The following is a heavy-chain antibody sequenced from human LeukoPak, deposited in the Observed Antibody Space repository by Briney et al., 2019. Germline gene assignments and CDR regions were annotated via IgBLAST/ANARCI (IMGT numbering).Heavy chain of an antibody. Sequence: GGSLRLSCAASGFTFSSYGMHWVRQAPGKGLEWVAVISYDGSNKYYADSVKSRFTTSRDNSKNTLYLQMNSLRAEDTAVYYCAKAQGTVVVVALYGMDVWGQGTTVTVSS. CDR3: AKAQGTVVVVALYGMDV. CDR2: ISYDGSNK. D-gene: IGHD3-22*01. V-gene: IGHV3-30*18. CDR1: GFTFSSYG. J-gene: IGHJ6*02.